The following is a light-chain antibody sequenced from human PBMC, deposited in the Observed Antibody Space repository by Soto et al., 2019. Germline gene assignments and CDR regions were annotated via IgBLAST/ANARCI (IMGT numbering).Light chain of an antibody. CDR3: QQYNKWPTWT. J-gene: IGKJ1*01. Sequence: EIVMTQSPGTLSVSPGQRATLSCRASQSVSGNLAWYQQKPGQAPRLLIYGASTRATGIPARFSGSGSGTEFTLNITSLQSEDFAVYYCQQYNKWPTWTFGQGTKVEIK. V-gene: IGKV3-15*01. CDR2: GAS. CDR1: QSVSGN.